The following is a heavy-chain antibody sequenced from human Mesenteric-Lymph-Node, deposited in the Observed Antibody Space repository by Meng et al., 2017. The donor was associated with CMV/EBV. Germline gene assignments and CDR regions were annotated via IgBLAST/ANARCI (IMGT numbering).Heavy chain of an antibody. CDR1: GFTNGFYA. Sequence: GGSLRLSCAASGFTNGFYAMSWVRQAPGKGLEWVSLISSGGGATYFADSVKGRFTISRDNSKNTLYLQMNSLRAEDTAVYYCGRVFDYWGQGTLVTVSS. CDR3: GRVFDY. J-gene: IGHJ4*02. CDR2: ISSGGGAT. V-gene: IGHV3-23*03.